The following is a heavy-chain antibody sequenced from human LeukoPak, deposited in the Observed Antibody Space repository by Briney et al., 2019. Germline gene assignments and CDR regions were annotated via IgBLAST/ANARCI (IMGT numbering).Heavy chain of an antibody. CDR1: GFTFSSYG. D-gene: IGHD2-21*01. Sequence: PGGTLRLSCAASGFTFSSYGMSWVRQAPGKGLEWVSAISGSGGSTYYADSVKGRFTISRDNSKNTLYLQMNSLRPEDTALYYCATDPRLLIYWGHGTLVTVSS. V-gene: IGHV3-23*01. J-gene: IGHJ4*01. CDR2: ISGSGGST. CDR3: ATDPRLLIY.